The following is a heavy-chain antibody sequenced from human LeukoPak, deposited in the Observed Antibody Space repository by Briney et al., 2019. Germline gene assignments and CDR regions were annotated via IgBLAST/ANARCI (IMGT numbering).Heavy chain of an antibody. D-gene: IGHD3-22*01. CDR3: ARLKGHYFDSSGSYRDI. Sequence: SETLFLTCIVSGGSISSNSHYWSWIRQPPGKGLEWIGCIYYSGSTNYNPSLMSRVTISVDTSRNQFSLKLSSVTAADTAVYYCARLKGHYFDSSGSYRDIWGQGTKVTVSS. CDR1: GGSISSNSHY. V-gene: IGHV4-61*01. CDR2: IYYSGST. J-gene: IGHJ3*02.